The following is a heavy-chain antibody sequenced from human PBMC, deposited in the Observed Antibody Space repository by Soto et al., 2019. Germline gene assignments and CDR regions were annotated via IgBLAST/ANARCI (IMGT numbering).Heavy chain of an antibody. CDR2: IYYSGST. D-gene: IGHD2-21*01. CDR3: ARLAYNPIGVNVYGDDAFDL. J-gene: IGHJ3*01. Sequence: SETLSLTCTVSGGSISSYYWSWIRQPPGKGLEWIGYIYYSGSTNYNPSLKSRVTISVETSKNQFSLNLGSVTAADTAVYYCARLAYNPIGVNVYGDDAFDLWGQGTMVTVSS. V-gene: IGHV4-59*08. CDR1: GGSISSYY.